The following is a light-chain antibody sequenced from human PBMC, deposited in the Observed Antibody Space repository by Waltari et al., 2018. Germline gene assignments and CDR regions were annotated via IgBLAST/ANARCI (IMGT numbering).Light chain of an antibody. V-gene: IGKV3-11*01. Sequence: EIVLTQSPATLSLSPGERAPLSCRASQSVSYYLAWYQQRPGQAPRLLIYDTSHRATGIPDRFSGSGSETDFTLTISSLEPEDFAVYYCQQRRNWPLTFGGGTKVEIK. CDR3: QQRRNWPLT. CDR1: QSVSYY. CDR2: DTS. J-gene: IGKJ4*01.